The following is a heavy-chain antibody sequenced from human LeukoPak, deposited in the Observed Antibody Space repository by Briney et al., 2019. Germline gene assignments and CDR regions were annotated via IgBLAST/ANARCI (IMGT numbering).Heavy chain of an antibody. D-gene: IGHD4-17*01. V-gene: IGHV1-69*05. CDR1: GGTFNSDA. Sequence: SVKVSCKASGGTFNSDAIIWVRQGPGQGLEWMGGIIPSLDTTTSAQKFQGRVTIATDKSTNTTYMELSSLRSEDTAVYYCAREKYGLDAFDIWGQGTVVTVSS. J-gene: IGHJ3*02. CDR3: AREKYGLDAFDI. CDR2: IIPSLDTT.